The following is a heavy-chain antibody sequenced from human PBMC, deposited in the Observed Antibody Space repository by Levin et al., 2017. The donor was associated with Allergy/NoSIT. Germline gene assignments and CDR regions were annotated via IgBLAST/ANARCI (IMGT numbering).Heavy chain of an antibody. CDR1: GFTFNGYA. V-gene: IGHV3-9*01. CDR3: TGDTSPGGADV. Sequence: LSGGSLRLSCEASGFTFNGYAMHWVRLPPGKGLEWVSGIYWGDGRTGYADSVQGRFTISRDKAKNSMYLQMNSLTAEDTAFYYCTGDTSPGGADVWGQGTAVIVSS. D-gene: IGHD3-10*01. CDR2: IYWGDGRT. J-gene: IGHJ6*02.